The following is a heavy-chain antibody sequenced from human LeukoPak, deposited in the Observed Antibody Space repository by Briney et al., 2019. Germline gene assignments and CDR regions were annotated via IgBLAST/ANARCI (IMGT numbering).Heavy chain of an antibody. CDR1: GGSFSGYY. Sequence: SETLSLTCAVYGGSFSGYYWSWIRQPPGKGLEWIGEINHSGSTNYNPSLKSRVTISVDTSKNQFSMELSSVTAAETAVYYCARGYLQRRSTIFGGENYYYYMDVWGKGTTVTVSS. CDR3: ARGYLQRRSTIFGGENYYYYMDV. V-gene: IGHV4-34*01. CDR2: INHSGST. D-gene: IGHD3-3*01. J-gene: IGHJ6*03.